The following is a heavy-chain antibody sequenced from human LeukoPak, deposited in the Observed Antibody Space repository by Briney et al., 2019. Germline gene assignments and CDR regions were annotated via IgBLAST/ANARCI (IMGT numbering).Heavy chain of an antibody. Sequence: SETLSLTCAVYGGSFSGYYWRWIRQPPGKGLEWIGEINHNGSTNYNPSLKRRVTIPVDTSKTQFSLKLSSVTDADTAVYYCARARAYYYYGSGSYRPFYMDVWGKGTTVTVSS. CDR1: GGSFSGYY. CDR2: INHNGST. J-gene: IGHJ6*03. V-gene: IGHV4-34*01. CDR3: ARARAYYYYGSGSYRPFYMDV. D-gene: IGHD3-10*01.